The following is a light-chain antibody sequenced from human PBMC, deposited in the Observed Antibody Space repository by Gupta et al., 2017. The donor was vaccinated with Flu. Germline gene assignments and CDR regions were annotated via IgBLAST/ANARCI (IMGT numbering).Light chain of an antibody. Sequence: RVTITCRASQSISSWLAWYQQKPGKAHKLLIYKASRLESGVPSRLSGSGSGTEFTRNISSLETDDFATYYSQHLATFGQGTKLEIK. CDR1: QSISSW. J-gene: IGKJ2*01. CDR3: QHLAT. V-gene: IGKV1-5*03. CDR2: KAS.